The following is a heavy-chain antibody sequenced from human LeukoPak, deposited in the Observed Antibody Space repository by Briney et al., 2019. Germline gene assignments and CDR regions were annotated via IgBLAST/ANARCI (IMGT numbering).Heavy chain of an antibody. Sequence: SETLSLTCTVSGGSISSYYWSWIRQPPGKGLEWIGYIYYSGSTNYNPSLKSRVTISVDTSKNQFSLKLSSVTAADTAVYYCARVRIVVVSAALDAFDIWGQGTMVTVSS. CDR3: ARVRIVVVSAALDAFDI. V-gene: IGHV4-59*01. J-gene: IGHJ3*02. CDR1: GGSISSYY. CDR2: IYYSGST. D-gene: IGHD2-2*01.